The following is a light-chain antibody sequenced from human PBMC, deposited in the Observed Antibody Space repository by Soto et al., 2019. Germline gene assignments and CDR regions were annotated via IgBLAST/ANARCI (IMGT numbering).Light chain of an antibody. CDR2: GAS. V-gene: IGKV3-15*01. Sequence: EIEMRQSPATLCLTQGERVTLSCRASESVSTNLAWYQQRPGQAPRLLIYGASTRATGIPARFSGSGSGTEFTLTISSLQSEDFAVYYCQQYNNWPPWTFGQGTKVDIK. CDR3: QQYNNWPPWT. J-gene: IGKJ1*01. CDR1: ESVSTN.